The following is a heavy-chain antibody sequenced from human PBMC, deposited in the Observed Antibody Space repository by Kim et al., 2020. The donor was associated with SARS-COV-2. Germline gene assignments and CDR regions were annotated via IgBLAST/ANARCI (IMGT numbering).Heavy chain of an antibody. J-gene: IGHJ6*02. V-gene: IGHV4-34*01. CDR3: ARGTYYYGSGRTATLGLRPVVYYYYGMDV. CDR2: INHSGST. CDR1: GGSFSGYY. D-gene: IGHD3-10*01. Sequence: SETLSLTCAVYGGSFSGYYWSWIRQPPGKGLEWIGEINHSGSTNYNPSLKSRVTISVDTSKNQFSLKLSSVTAADTAVYYCARGTYYYGSGRTATLGLRPVVYYYYGMDVWGQGTTVTVSS.